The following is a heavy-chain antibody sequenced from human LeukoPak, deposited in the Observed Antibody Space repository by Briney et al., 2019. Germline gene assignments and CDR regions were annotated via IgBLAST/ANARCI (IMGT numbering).Heavy chain of an antibody. Sequence: GGAPRLSCAAPGFTFSSYSMNWVRQAPGKGLVWVSRINSDGSSTSYADSVKGRFTISRDKAKNTLYLQLNSMRAEDRAVYYCARGLLDYWGQGTLVTVSS. CDR3: ARGLLDY. CDR1: GFTFSSYS. J-gene: IGHJ4*02. CDR2: INSDGSST. D-gene: IGHD1-26*01. V-gene: IGHV3-74*01.